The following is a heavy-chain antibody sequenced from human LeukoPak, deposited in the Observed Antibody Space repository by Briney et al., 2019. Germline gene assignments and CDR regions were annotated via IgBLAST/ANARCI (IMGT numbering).Heavy chain of an antibody. CDR1: GYRFTSYW. V-gene: IGHV5-51*01. CDR2: IYPGESDN. D-gene: IGHD2-21*02. J-gene: IGHJ6*03. Sequence: GGSLQISCKGSGYRFTSYWIGWVRRKPGKGVEWMGIIYPGESDNRYSPSLGGEVTISADKSISTAYLQWSSLKASDTAMYYCARQSGDYSYYYYMDVWGKGTTVTISS. CDR3: ARQSGDYSYYYYMDV.